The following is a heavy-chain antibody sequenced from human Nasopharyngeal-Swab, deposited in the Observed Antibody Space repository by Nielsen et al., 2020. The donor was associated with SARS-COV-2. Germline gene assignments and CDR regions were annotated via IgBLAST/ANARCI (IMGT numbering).Heavy chain of an antibody. CDR2: ISAYNGNT. D-gene: IGHD4-23*01. J-gene: IGHJ6*02. V-gene: IGHV1-18*01. Sequence: ASVKVSCKASGYTFTSYGISWVRQAPGQGLEWMGWISAYNGNTNYAQKLQGRVTMTTDTSTSTAYMELRSLRSDATAVYYCARVVTRPYYYGMEVWGQGTTVTVSS. CDR1: GYTFTSYG. CDR3: ARVVTRPYYYGMEV.